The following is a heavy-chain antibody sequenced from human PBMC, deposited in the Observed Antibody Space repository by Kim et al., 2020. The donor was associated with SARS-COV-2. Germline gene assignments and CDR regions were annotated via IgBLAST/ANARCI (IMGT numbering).Heavy chain of an antibody. CDR2: INRSGGGT. Sequence: ASVKVSCKASGFTFTFYSMHWVRQAPGQGLEWMGMINRSGGGTNYAQKFHGRVTMTGDTSTNTVYMELSSLRTDDTAVYYCAKEWSHWGQGTLVTVSS. CDR1: GFTFTFYS. J-gene: IGHJ4*02. V-gene: IGHV1-46*01. D-gene: IGHD3-3*01. CDR3: AKEWSH.